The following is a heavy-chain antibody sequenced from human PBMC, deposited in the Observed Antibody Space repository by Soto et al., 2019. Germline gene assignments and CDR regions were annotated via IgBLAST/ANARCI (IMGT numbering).Heavy chain of an antibody. J-gene: IGHJ4*02. V-gene: IGHV5-51*01. CDR1: GYCFASYW. D-gene: IGHD4-17*01. CDR3: ARLQDYGGTRGTYYFDY. Sequence: PGESLKSSCQGSGYCFASYWNGWVSQIPWEGLEWVVIIYPGDSDTRYSPSFQGPVTISDDKTISTDYPQWSSLKASDTAMYYCARLQDYGGTRGTYYFDYWGQGTRVTVSS. CDR2: IYPGDSDT.